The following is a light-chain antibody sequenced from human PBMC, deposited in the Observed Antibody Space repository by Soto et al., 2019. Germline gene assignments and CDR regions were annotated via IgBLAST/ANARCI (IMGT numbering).Light chain of an antibody. J-gene: IGLJ1*01. Sequence: QSALTQPASVSGSPGQSITISCTGTSSDVGGYNSVSWYQQHPGKAPKLMIYEVSNRPSGVSNRFSGSKSGSTASLTISGLQAEDEADYYCSSYTSSSTPCVFGTGTEVTVL. V-gene: IGLV2-14*01. CDR2: EVS. CDR1: SSDVGGYNS. CDR3: SSYTSSSTPCV.